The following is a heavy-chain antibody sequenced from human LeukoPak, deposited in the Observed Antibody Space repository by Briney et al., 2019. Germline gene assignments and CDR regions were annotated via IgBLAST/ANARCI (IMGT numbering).Heavy chain of an antibody. Sequence: GGSLRLSCAASGFTFDDYAMHWVRHAPGKGLEWVSGISWNSGSIGYADSVKGRFTISRDNAKNSLYLQMNSLRAEDTAVYYCARVEGPWGQGTLVTVSS. CDR1: GFTFDDYA. J-gene: IGHJ4*02. CDR2: ISWNSGSI. CDR3: ARVEGP. V-gene: IGHV3-9*01.